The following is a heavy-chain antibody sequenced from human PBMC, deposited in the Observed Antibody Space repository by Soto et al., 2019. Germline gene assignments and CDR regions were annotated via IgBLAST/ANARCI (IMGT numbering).Heavy chain of an antibody. CDR1: GLSVGNNY. J-gene: IGHJ4*02. CDR3: ARGYWVQGYGAGTYFDY. Sequence: ESGGGVVQPGGSLRLSCAASGLSVGNNYMSWVRQAPGKGLEWVSVIYSGSTTHYADSVKGRFSISRDSSRNTVYLQMNSLRAEDTAVYHCARGYWVQGYGAGTYFDYWGQRTLVTVSS. CDR2: IYSGSTT. V-gene: IGHV3-66*01. D-gene: IGHD3-10*01.